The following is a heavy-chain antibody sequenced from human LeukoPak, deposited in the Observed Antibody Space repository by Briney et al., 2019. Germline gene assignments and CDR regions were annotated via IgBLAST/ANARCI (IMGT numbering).Heavy chain of an antibody. V-gene: IGHV4-59*13. Sequence: AETLSLPCTVSGASISDYYWNWIRQPPGKALEWIGYIYYSGSTNYNPSLKSRVAISVDTSKNQFSLKLSSVTAADTAVYYCARAKAAAGIDYFDYWGQGTLVSVSS. CDR2: IYYSGST. CDR1: GASISDYY. J-gene: IGHJ4*02. D-gene: IGHD6-13*01. CDR3: ARAKAAAGIDYFDY.